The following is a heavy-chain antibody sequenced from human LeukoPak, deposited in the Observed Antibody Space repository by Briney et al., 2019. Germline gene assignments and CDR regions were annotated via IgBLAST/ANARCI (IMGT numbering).Heavy chain of an antibody. V-gene: IGHV3-23*01. J-gene: IGHJ5*02. CDR1: GFTFSSYY. D-gene: IGHD6-19*01. CDR2: IRTSGNNT. CDR3: ARVAGWHWFDP. Sequence: GGALRLSCAASGFTFSSYYMNWVRQAPGRGREGVSPIRTSGNNTYYADSVKGRFTISRDNSKNTVYLQMNSMRVDDTAVYYCARVAGWHWFDPWGQGNLVTVSP.